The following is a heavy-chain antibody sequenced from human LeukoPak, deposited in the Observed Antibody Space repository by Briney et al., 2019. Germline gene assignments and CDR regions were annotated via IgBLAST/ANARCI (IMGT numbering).Heavy chain of an antibody. J-gene: IGHJ3*02. CDR3: ARGHTAMAWGGLDGAFDI. D-gene: IGHD5-18*01. CDR1: GGSISSSSYY. Sequence: PSETLSLTCTVSGGSISSSSYYWGWIRQPPGKGLEWIGSIYYSGSTNYNPSLKSRVTISVDTSKNQFSLKLSSVTAADTAVYYCARGHTAMAWGGLDGAFDIWGQGTMVTVSS. V-gene: IGHV4-39*07. CDR2: IYYSGST.